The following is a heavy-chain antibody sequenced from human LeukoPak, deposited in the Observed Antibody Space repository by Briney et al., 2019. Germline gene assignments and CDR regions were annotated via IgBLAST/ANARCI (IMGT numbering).Heavy chain of an antibody. J-gene: IGHJ3*02. Sequence: GGSLRLSCVAPGFSFDDYGMHWVRQAPGKGLEWVSGISWNSGSIGYAGSVKGRFTISSDNAKNSLYLQMNSLRPEDTALYYCAKGGTGYHDAFDIWGQGTVVTVSS. D-gene: IGHD3/OR15-3a*01. CDR2: ISWNSGSI. CDR3: AKGGTGYHDAFDI. V-gene: IGHV3-9*01. CDR1: GFSFDDYG.